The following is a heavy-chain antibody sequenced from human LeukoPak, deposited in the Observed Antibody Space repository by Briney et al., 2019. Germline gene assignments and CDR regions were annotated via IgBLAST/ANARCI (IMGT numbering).Heavy chain of an antibody. CDR3: ARHPAGISPHNRSQYYFDY. J-gene: IGHJ4*02. V-gene: IGHV4-59*08. CDR1: GGSIRSYY. D-gene: IGHD1-14*01. Sequence: SETLSLTCSVSGGSIRSYYWSWIRQPPGKGLEWIGYIYYSGSTISNPSLKSRVTISLDTSKKQVSLKLTSVTAADTAVYYCARHPAGISPHNRSQYYFDYWGQGTLVTVSS. CDR2: IYYSGST.